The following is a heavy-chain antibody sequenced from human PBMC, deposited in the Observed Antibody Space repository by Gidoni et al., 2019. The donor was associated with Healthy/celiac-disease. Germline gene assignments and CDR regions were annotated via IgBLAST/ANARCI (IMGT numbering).Heavy chain of an antibody. V-gene: IGHV3-11*01. CDR3: ARDLGGGVVLLWFGEGGLDY. CDR1: GFTFSDYY. D-gene: IGHD3-10*01. J-gene: IGHJ4*02. Sequence: QVQLVESGGGVVKPGGSLRLSCAASGFTFSDYYMSWIRQAPGKGLDCVSYSSSSCSTIYYADPVNGRFSISRDNAKNSLYLQMNILRAEDTAVYYCARDLGGGVVLLWFGEGGLDYWGQGTLVTVSS. CDR2: SSSSCSTI.